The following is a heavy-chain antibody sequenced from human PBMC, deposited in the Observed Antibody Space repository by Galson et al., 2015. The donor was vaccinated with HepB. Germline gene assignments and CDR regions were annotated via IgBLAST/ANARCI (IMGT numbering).Heavy chain of an antibody. CDR2: IDPSDSYT. D-gene: IGHD6-13*01. J-gene: IGHJ5*02. V-gene: IGHV5-10-1*01. CDR1: GYSFSNYW. Sequence: QSGAEVKKPGESLRISCKGSGYSFSNYWITWVRQMPGKGLEWMGRIDPSDSYTNYSPSFQGHVTISGDKSISTAYLQWSSLKASDTAMYYCARGDSSRRPWSYFDPWGQGTLVTVSS. CDR3: ARGDSSRRPWSYFDP.